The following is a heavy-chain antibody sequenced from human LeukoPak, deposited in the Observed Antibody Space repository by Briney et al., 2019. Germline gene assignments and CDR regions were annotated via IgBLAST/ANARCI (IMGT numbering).Heavy chain of an antibody. CDR2: INHSGST. D-gene: IGHD3-10*01. V-gene: IGHV4-34*01. CDR3: ARASPGVINRKGYFDY. J-gene: IGHJ4*02. CDR1: GGSFSGYY. Sequence: SETLSLTCAVYGGSFSGYYWSWIRQPPGKGLEWIGQINHSGSTNYSPSLKSRVTISVDTSKNQFSLKLSSVTAADTAVYYCARASPGVINRKGYFDYWGQGILVTVSS.